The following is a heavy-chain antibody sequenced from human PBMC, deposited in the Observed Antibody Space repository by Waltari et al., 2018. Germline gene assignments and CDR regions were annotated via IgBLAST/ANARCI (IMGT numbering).Heavy chain of an antibody. J-gene: IGHJ4*02. Sequence: WIRQPPGKALEWLAHIFSNDEKSYSTSLKSRLTISKDTSKSQVVLTMTNMDPVDTATYYCARIPGLYGSGSNTFDYWGQGTLVTVSS. D-gene: IGHD3-10*01. V-gene: IGHV2-26*01. CDR2: IFSNDEK. CDR3: ARIPGLYGSGSNTFDY.